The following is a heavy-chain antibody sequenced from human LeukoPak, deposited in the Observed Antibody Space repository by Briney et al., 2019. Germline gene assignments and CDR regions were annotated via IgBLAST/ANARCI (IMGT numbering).Heavy chain of an antibody. J-gene: IGHJ4*02. D-gene: IGHD2-2*01. CDR1: GGSISSYY. Sequence: SETLSLTCTVSGGSISSYYWSWIRQPPGKGLEWIGYIYYSGSTNYNPSLKSRVTISVDTPRNQFSLKLSSVTAADSAVYYCARVGALSSTSLYYFDYWGQGTLVPVSS. CDR3: ARVGALSSTSLYYFDY. CDR2: IYYSGST. V-gene: IGHV4-59*01.